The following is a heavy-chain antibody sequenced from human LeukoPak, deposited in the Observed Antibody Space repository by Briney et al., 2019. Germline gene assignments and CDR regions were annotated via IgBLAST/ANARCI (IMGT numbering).Heavy chain of an antibody. V-gene: IGHV1-18*01. J-gene: IGHJ4*02. Sequence: ASVKVSCKASGYTFTSYGIIWVRQAPGQGLEWVGWISAYNGNTNYAQKLQGRVTMTTDTSTNTAYMELRSLRTDVTAVYYCARVGDSSGYYERRGTTAGDYWGQGTLVTVSS. CDR2: ISAYNGNT. CDR3: ARVGDSSGYYERRGTTAGDY. D-gene: IGHD3-22*01. CDR1: GYTFTSYG.